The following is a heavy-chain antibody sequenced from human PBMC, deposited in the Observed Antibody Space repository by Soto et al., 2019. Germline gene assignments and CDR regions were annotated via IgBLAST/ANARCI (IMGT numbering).Heavy chain of an antibody. CDR3: ARSTRYSSSWYNY. J-gene: IGHJ4*02. D-gene: IGHD6-13*01. Sequence: PSATLSLTCTVSGGSISNYYWSWIRQPPGKGLEWIGYIYYSGSTNYNPSLKSRVTISVDTSKNQFSLKLSSVTAADTAVYYCARSTRYSSSWYNYWGQGTLVTVSS. CDR2: IYYSGST. V-gene: IGHV4-59*01. CDR1: GGSISNYY.